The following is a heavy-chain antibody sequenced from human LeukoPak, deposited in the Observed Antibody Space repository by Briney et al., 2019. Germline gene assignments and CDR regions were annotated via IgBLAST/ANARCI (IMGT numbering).Heavy chain of an antibody. CDR1: GFTFGDYA. CDR2: ISRSGNTI. J-gene: IGHJ3*02. Sequence: PGGSLRLSCTGSGFTFGDYAISWVRQAPGKGLEWISYISRSGNTIYYADSVKGRFTTSRDNAKNSLYLQMNSLRVEDTAVYYCARVATMVRVPLDALDIWGQGTMVSVSS. V-gene: IGHV3-48*03. CDR3: ARVATMVRVPLDALDI. D-gene: IGHD3-10*01.